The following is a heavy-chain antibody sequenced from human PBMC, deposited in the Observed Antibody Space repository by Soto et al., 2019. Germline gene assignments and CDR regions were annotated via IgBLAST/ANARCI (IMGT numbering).Heavy chain of an antibody. D-gene: IGHD2-15*01. CDR3: ARNQPQRYCSGGTCRPAYGMDV. CDR1: GGSIISDSFY. CDR2: IYYSGDT. J-gene: IGHJ6*02. Sequence: PSETLSLTCTFSGGSIISDSFYWAWIRQPPGKGLEWIGIIYYSGDTYYNPSLAGRLTMSVDTSNQFSLTLRSVTAADTALYYCARNQPQRYCSGGTCRPAYGMDVWGQGTTVTVSS. V-gene: IGHV4-39*01.